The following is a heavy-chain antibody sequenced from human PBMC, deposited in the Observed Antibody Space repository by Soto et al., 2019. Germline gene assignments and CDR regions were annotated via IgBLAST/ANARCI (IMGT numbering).Heavy chain of an antibody. CDR3: ARDRGAVTGQYFDY. V-gene: IGHV3-11*05. CDR2: ISSSGTSA. J-gene: IGHJ4*02. D-gene: IGHD6-19*01. Sequence: QVQLEESGGGLVKPGGSLRLSCAASGFTFSAVYMSWIRQTPNKGLEYISYISSSGTSANYADSVKGRFTISRDNAKNSLYLQMNSLRAEDTAVYYCARDRGAVTGQYFDYWGQGAMVMVSS. CDR1: GFTFSAVY.